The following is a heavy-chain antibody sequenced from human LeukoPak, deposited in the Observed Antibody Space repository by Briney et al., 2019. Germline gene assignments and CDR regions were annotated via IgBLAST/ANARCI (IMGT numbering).Heavy chain of an antibody. Sequence: PGGSLRLSXAASGFTFSSYSMNWVCQAPGKGLEWVSSISSSSSYIYYADSVKGRFTISRDNAKNSLYLQMNSLRAEDTAVYYCARDPEGYNWFDPWGQGTLVTVSS. CDR1: GFTFSSYS. CDR3: ARDPEGYNWFDP. J-gene: IGHJ5*02. CDR2: ISSSSSYI. V-gene: IGHV3-21*01.